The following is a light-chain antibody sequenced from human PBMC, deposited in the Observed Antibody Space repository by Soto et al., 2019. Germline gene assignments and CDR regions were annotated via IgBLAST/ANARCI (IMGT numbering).Light chain of an antibody. J-gene: IGKJ1*01. Sequence: DLQMPQSPSSLSASAGDRVTITCRASQSISSWLAWYQQKPGKAPKLLIYDASSLESGVPSRFSGSGSGTEFTLTISSLQPDDFATYYCQQYNSYSPWTFGQGTKVDIK. CDR1: QSISSW. V-gene: IGKV1-5*01. CDR3: QQYNSYSPWT. CDR2: DAS.